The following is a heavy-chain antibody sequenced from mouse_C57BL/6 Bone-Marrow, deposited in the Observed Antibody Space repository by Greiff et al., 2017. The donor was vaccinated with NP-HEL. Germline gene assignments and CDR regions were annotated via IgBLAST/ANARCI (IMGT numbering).Heavy chain of an antibody. V-gene: IGHV1-80*01. Sequence: QVQLKESGAELVKPGASVKISCKASGYAFSSYWMNWVKQRPGKGLEWIGQIYPGDGDTNYNGKFKGKATLTADKSSSTAYMQLSSLTSEDSAVYFCARGDYYGSSYSWYFDVWGTGTTVTVSS. CDR1: GYAFSSYW. J-gene: IGHJ1*03. D-gene: IGHD1-1*01. CDR3: ARGDYYGSSYSWYFDV. CDR2: IYPGDGDT.